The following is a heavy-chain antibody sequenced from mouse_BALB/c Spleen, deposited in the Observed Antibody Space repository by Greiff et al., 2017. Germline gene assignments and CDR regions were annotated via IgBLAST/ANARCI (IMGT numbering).Heavy chain of an antibody. CDR2: ISSGRSTI. D-gene: IGHD2-10*02. V-gene: IGHV5-17*02. Sequence: VQVVESGGGLVQPGGSRKISCAASGFTFSSFGMHWVRPAPEKGLEWVAYISSGRSTIYYADTVKGRFTISRDNPKNTLFLQMTSLRSEDTAMYYCARKKYGNYEFAYWGQGTLVTVSA. J-gene: IGHJ3*01. CDR3: ARKKYGNYEFAY. CDR1: GFTFSSFG.